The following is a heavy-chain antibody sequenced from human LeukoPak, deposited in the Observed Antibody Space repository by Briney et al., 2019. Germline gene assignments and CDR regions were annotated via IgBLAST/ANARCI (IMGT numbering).Heavy chain of an antibody. D-gene: IGHD3-10*01. CDR1: GYTFTSYG. CDR2: ISAYNGNT. V-gene: IGHV1-18*01. CDR3: ARDSVLRWFRGGWFDP. J-gene: IGHJ5*02. Sequence: ASVKVSCKASGYTFTSYGISLVRQAPGQGLEWMGWISAYNGNTNYAQKLQGRVTMTTDTSTSTAYMELRSLRSDDTAVYYCARDSVLRWFRGGWFDPWGQGTLVTVSS.